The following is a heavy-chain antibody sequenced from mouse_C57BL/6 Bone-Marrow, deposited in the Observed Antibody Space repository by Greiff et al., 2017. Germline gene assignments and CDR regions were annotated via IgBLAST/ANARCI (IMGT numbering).Heavy chain of an antibody. J-gene: IGHJ1*03. V-gene: IGHV1-5*01. CDR2: IYPGNSDT. D-gene: IGHD2-3*01. CDR3: TKDGYYDWYFDV. CDR1: GYTFTSYW. Sequence: EVQLQQSGTVLARPGASVKMSCKTSGYTFTSYWMHWVKQRPGQGLEWIGAIYPGNSDTSYNQKFKGKAKLTSVTSASTAYMELSSLTNEGSAVYYCTKDGYYDWYFDVWGTGTTVTVSS.